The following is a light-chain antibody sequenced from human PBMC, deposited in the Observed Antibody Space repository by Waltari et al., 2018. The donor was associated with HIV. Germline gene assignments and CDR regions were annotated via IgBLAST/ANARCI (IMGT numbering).Light chain of an antibody. CDR3: MQALQTPFT. CDR2: LGS. CDR1: QSLLHSNGHNF. J-gene: IGKJ3*01. Sequence: VMTQSPLSLPVTPGEPASISCRSSQSLLHSNGHNFLDWYQQKPGQSPQLLIYLGSNRASGVPDRFSGSVSGTDFTLKISRVEAEDVGVYYCMQALQTPFTFGPGTKVDIK. V-gene: IGKV2-28*01.